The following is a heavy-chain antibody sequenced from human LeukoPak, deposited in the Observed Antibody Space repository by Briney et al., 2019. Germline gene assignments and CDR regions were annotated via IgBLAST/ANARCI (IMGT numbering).Heavy chain of an antibody. CDR2: ISYDGSNK. D-gene: IGHD4-17*01. J-gene: IGHJ4*02. CDR1: GFTFSSYG. CDR3: ARDQATRTTVRLGAPGGY. Sequence: PGGSLRLSCAASGFTFSSYGMHWVRQAPGKGLEWVAVISYDGSNKYYADSVKGRFTISRDNAKNSLYLQMNSLRAEDTAVYYCARDQATRTTVRLGAPGGYWGQGTLVTVSS. V-gene: IGHV3-30*03.